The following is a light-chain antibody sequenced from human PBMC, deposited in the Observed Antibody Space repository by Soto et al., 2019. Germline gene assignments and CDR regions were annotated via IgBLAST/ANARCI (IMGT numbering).Light chain of an antibody. Sequence: EMVLTQSPGTLSLSPGERATRSCRASQSVRSSFLAWYQQKPGQAPRLLIYGASSRATGIPDRFSGSGSGTDFTLTISRLVPEDFAVYYCQQYDRSPWTFGQGTKVEIK. CDR1: QSVRSSF. CDR2: GAS. V-gene: IGKV3-20*01. J-gene: IGKJ1*01. CDR3: QQYDRSPWT.